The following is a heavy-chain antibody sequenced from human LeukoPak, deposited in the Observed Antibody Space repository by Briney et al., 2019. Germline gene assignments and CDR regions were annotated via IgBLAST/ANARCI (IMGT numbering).Heavy chain of an antibody. J-gene: IGHJ4*02. D-gene: IGHD6-19*01. CDR1: GFSFNNYW. Sequence: GGSLRLSCLASGFSFNNYWMTWVRQAPGKGPEWVSAISGSGGSTYYADSVKGRFTISRDNSKNTLYLQMNSLRAEDTAVYYCARAPYSSGWYDYWGQGTLVTVSS. CDR3: ARAPYSSGWYDY. CDR2: ISGSGGST. V-gene: IGHV3-23*01.